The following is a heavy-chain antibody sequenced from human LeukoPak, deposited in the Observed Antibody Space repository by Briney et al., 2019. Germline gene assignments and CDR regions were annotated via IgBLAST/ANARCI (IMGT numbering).Heavy chain of an antibody. J-gene: IGHJ4*02. Sequence: GASVKVSCKASGYTFTTYGISWVRQAPGQGLEWMGWISTYNGDTDYAQKLQGRVTMTADTSMSTTYMEPRSLRSDDTAVYYCALIPYCTTATCYYFDFWGQGTLVTVSS. CDR2: ISTYNGDT. CDR1: GYTFTTYG. D-gene: IGHD2-2*01. CDR3: ALIPYCTTATCYYFDF. V-gene: IGHV1-18*01.